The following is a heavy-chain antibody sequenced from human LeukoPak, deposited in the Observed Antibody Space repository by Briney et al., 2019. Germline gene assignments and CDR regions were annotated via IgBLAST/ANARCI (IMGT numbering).Heavy chain of an antibody. D-gene: IGHD3-9*01. CDR3: ARDRGQRYFDWQYYYYYYMDV. CDR2: ISSSSSTI. Sequence: PGGSLRLSCAASGFTFSSYWMSWVRQAPGKGLEWVSYISSSSSTIYYADSVKGRFTITRDNAKKYLYLQMNSLRAEDTAVYYCARDRGQRYFDWQYYYYYYMDVWGKGTTVTVSS. CDR1: GFTFSSYW. V-gene: IGHV3-48*01. J-gene: IGHJ6*03.